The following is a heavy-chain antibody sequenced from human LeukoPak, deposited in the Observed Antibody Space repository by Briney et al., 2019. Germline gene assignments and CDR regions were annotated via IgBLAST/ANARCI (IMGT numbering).Heavy chain of an antibody. J-gene: IGHJ4*02. CDR2: IYSGGST. Sequence: GGSLRLSCAASGFTVSSNYMSWVRQAPGKGLEWVSVIYSGGSTYYADSVKGRFTISRDNAKNSLYLQMNSLRAEDTAVYYCAREGNYYDSSGYDYFDYWGQGTLVTVSS. CDR1: GFTVSSNY. V-gene: IGHV3-66*01. CDR3: AREGNYYDSSGYDYFDY. D-gene: IGHD3-22*01.